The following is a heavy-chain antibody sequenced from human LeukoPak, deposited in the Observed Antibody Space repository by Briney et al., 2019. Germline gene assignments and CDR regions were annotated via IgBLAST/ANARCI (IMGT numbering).Heavy chain of an antibody. Sequence: SETLSLTCIVSGGSISSYYWNWVRQPPGKGLEWVGYIYYSGSTNYNLSLKSRGTISVHPSKNQFSLKLSSVTDADTAVYYCARGKYQLLTYGMDVWGQGPTVTVSS. J-gene: IGHJ6*02. CDR3: ARGKYQLLTYGMDV. D-gene: IGHD2-2*01. CDR1: GGSISSYY. V-gene: IGHV4-59*08. CDR2: IYYSGST.